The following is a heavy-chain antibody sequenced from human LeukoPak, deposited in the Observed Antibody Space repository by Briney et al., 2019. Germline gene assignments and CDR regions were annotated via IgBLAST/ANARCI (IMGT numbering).Heavy chain of an antibody. J-gene: IGHJ5*02. CDR1: GGSISSKVYY. V-gene: IGHV4-39*07. Sequence: PSETLSLTCTVSGGSISSKVYYWSWVRQPPGKGLEWIGTIYYSGSTYYNPSLKSRITISIDTSKNQFSLKLNSVTAADTAVYYCARDDGSWGQGTLVTVSS. CDR2: IYYSGST. D-gene: IGHD4-17*01. CDR3: ARDDGS.